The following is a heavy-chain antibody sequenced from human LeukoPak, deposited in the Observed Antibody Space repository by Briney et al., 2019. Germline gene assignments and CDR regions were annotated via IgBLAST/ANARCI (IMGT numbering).Heavy chain of an antibody. CDR3: AKDINGAGSVTAVADY. D-gene: IGHD6-19*01. Sequence: GRSLRLSCAASGFTFDDYAMHWVRQAPGKGLEWVSGISWNSGSIGYADSVKGRFTISRDNAKNSLYLQMNSLRAEDTALYYCAKDINGAGSVTAVADYWGQGTLVTVSS. CDR2: ISWNSGSI. CDR1: GFTFDDYA. J-gene: IGHJ4*02. V-gene: IGHV3-9*01.